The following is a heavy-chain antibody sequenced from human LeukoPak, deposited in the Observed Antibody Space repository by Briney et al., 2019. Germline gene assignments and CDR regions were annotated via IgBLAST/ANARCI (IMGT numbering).Heavy chain of an antibody. V-gene: IGHV4-59*01. CDR1: GGSISTYY. J-gene: IGHJ6*02. Sequence: PSETLSLTCTVSGGSISTYYWNWIRQPAGKGLEWIGYIHYTGSANYNPSLKSRVIISVYTSKNQFSLKLTSVTAADTAVYYCARGNVSLWFGELQNYYGMDVWGQGTTVTVSS. D-gene: IGHD3-10*01. CDR2: IHYTGSA. CDR3: ARGNVSLWFGELQNYYGMDV.